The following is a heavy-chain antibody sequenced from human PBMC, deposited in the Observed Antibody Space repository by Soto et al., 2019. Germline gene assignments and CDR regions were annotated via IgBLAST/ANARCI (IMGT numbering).Heavy chain of an antibody. D-gene: IGHD3-22*01. CDR1: GFIFFNYD. J-gene: IGHJ4*02. Sequence: VQLVESGGGLVQPGGPLRLSCAASGFIFFNYDMTWVRQAPGKGPEWVATINGRGDGTFYADSVKGRFTISRDNSRDTLYLQMNDLRAEYTAIYYCANRKYYHNSGQTYPNSDYWGQGALVIVSS. V-gene: IGHV3-23*04. CDR2: INGRGDGT. CDR3: ANRKYYHNSGQTYPNSDY.